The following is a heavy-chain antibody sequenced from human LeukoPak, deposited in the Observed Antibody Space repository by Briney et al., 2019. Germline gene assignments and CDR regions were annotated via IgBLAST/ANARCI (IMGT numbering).Heavy chain of an antibody. J-gene: IGHJ4*02. CDR2: INGRGGST. CDR3: AKRSSYEDSGYYSDY. CDR1: GFTFSSYG. Sequence: GGSLRLSCAASGFTFSSYGMTWVRQAPGKGLEWVSSINGRGGSTYYAVSVKGRFTISRDNSKNTLYLQMNSLRAEDTAVYYCAKRSSYEDSGYYSDYWGQGTLVTVSS. V-gene: IGHV3-23*01. D-gene: IGHD3-22*01.